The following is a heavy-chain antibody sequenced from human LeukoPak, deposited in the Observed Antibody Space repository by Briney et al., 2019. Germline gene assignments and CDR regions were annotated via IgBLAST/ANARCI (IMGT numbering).Heavy chain of an antibody. Sequence: ASVKVSCKASGYTFTGYYMHWVRQAPGQGLEWMGWINPNSGGTNYAQKFQGRVTMTRDTSISTAYMELSRLRSDDTAVYYCARATTMVRGAKFDPWGQGTLVTVSS. CDR2: INPNSGGT. J-gene: IGHJ5*02. D-gene: IGHD3-10*01. CDR3: ARATTMVRGAKFDP. CDR1: GYTFTGYY. V-gene: IGHV1-2*02.